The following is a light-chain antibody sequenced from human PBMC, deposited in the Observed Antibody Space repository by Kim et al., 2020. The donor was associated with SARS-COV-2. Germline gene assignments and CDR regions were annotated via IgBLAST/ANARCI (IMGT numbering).Light chain of an antibody. V-gene: IGKV3-20*01. CDR2: GAF. Sequence: LSPGERGTRSWRASQGVRSSCVAWDLQRTGQAPRLLIYGAFSRETGIPDRFSESGCGTDFTLTIGRLEPEDFAVYYCQQYGTSPLTFGGGTKLEI. J-gene: IGKJ4*01. CDR3: QQYGTSPLT. CDR1: QGVRSSC.